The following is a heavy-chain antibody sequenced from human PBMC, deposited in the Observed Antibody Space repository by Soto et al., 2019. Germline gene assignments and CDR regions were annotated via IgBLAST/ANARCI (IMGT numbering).Heavy chain of an antibody. Sequence: GASVKVSCKASGYTFTSYYMHWVRQAPGQGLEWMGIINPSGGSTSYPQKFQGRVTMTRDTSTSTVYMELSSLRSEDTAVYYCARERGGGYFDYWGQGTLVTVSS. J-gene: IGHJ4*02. CDR1: GYTFTSYY. V-gene: IGHV1-46*01. CDR2: INPSGGST. D-gene: IGHD3-16*01. CDR3: ARERGGGYFDY.